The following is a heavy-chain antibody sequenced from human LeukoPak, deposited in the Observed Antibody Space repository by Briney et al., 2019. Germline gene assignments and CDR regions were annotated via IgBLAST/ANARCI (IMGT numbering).Heavy chain of an antibody. D-gene: IGHD3-22*01. V-gene: IGHV4-59*11. CDR1: GGSISNHY. CDR2: IYYSGST. CDR3: AREFYYDSSFSFDI. Sequence: SETLSLTCTVSGGSISNHYWSWVRQPPGRGLEWIGYIYYSGSTKYNPSLKSRVTISVDTPKNQFSLKLSSVTAADTAVYYCAREFYYDSSFSFDIWGQGTMVTVSS. J-gene: IGHJ3*02.